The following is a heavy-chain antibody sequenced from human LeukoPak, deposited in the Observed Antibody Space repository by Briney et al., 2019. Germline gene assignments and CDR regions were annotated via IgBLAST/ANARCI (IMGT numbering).Heavy chain of an antibody. CDR3: ARGGELGGWNY. J-gene: IGHJ4*02. Sequence: GASVKVSCKASGYTFTSYGISWVRQAPGQGLEWMGIINPSGGSTSYAQKFQGRVTMTRDTSTSTVYMELSSLRSEDTAVYYCARGGELGGWNYWGQGTLVTVSS. CDR1: GYTFTSYG. CDR2: INPSGGST. D-gene: IGHD6-19*01. V-gene: IGHV1-46*01.